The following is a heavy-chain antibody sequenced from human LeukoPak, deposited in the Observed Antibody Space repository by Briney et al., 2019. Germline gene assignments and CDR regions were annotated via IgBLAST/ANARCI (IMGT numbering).Heavy chain of an antibody. V-gene: IGHV3-48*03. CDR1: RFSFSIYE. CDR2: ISSSGSII. Sequence: GGCLRLSRTPSRFSFSIYEMNWVRQAPGKGGEWVSYISSSGSIIYYADSVKGRFTISRDNAKNSLYLQMNSLRAEDTAVYYCARDSRGRGFLFDYWGQGTLVTVSS. CDR3: ARDSRGRGFLFDY. D-gene: IGHD3-16*01. J-gene: IGHJ4*02.